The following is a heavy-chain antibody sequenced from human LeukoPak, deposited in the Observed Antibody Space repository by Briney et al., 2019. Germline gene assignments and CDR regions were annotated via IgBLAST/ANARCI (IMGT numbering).Heavy chain of an antibody. J-gene: IGHJ4*02. CDR3: ARLREIPVFGVVTKSTSYFDY. Sequence: GGSLRLSCAASGFTFTNYWMSWVRQAPGKGLELVANIKQDRSEKYYVDSVKGRSTISRDNAKNSLYLQMNSLRAEDTAVYYCARLREIPVFGVVTKSTSYFDYWGQGTLVTVSS. V-gene: IGHV3-7*01. CDR1: GFTFTNYW. D-gene: IGHD3-3*01. CDR2: IKQDRSEK.